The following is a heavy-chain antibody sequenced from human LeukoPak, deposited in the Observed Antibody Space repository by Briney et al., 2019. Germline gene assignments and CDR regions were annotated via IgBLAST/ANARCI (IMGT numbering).Heavy chain of an antibody. CDR3: ARNPRIHYGMDV. V-gene: IGHV1-2*06. CDR1: GYTFTGYY. CDR2: INPNSGGT. Sequence: ASVKVSCKASGYTFTGYYMHWVRQAPGQGLEWMGRINPNSGGTNYAQKFQGRVTMTRDTSISTAYMELSRLRSDGTAVYYCARNPRIHYGMDVWGQGTTVTVSS. J-gene: IGHJ6*02.